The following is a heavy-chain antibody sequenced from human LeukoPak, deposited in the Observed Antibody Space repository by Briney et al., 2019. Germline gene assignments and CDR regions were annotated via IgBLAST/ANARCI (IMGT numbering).Heavy chain of an antibody. CDR2: IYKSGSNSENT. Sequence: SQTLSLTCTVSGGSIRRHYWSWIRQSAGKGLEWMGRIYKSGSNSENTNYNPSLESRVTVAADTSNNQFSPTLCSVTAADTAVYYCARASLSIGGYSSFDYWGQGILVTVSS. D-gene: IGHD2-15*01. CDR3: ARASLSIGGYSSFDY. CDR1: GGSIRRHY. J-gene: IGHJ4*02. V-gene: IGHV4-4*07.